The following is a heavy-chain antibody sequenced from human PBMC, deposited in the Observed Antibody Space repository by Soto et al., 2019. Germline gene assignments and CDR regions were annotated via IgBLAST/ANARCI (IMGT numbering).Heavy chain of an antibody. D-gene: IGHD3-10*01. V-gene: IGHV4-59*08. Sequence: QVQLQESGPGLVKPSETLSLTCTVSGGSITNCYCSWFRQPPGKGLEWIGYINYDGYSAYNLSLKGRVTLSMDASKTQFPLMLESVTATDTAVYYCARHGFGPLHGLVDVWGPGTTVIVSS. CDR1: GGSITNCY. J-gene: IGHJ6*02. CDR2: INYDGYS. CDR3: ARHGFGPLHGLVDV.